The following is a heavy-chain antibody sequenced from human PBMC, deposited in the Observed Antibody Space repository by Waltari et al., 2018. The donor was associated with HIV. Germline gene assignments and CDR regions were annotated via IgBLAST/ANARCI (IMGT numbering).Heavy chain of an antibody. CDR1: GFTFSSYG. Sequence: QVQLVESGGGVVQPGRSLRLSCAASGFTFSSYGMHWVRQAPGKGLEWVAVISYDGSNKYYADSVKGRFTISRDNSKNTLYLQMNSLRAEDTAVYYCAKDVATMWDQYYFDYWGQGTLVTVSS. CDR3: AKDVATMWDQYYFDY. CDR2: ISYDGSNK. D-gene: IGHD5-12*01. J-gene: IGHJ4*02. V-gene: IGHV3-30*18.